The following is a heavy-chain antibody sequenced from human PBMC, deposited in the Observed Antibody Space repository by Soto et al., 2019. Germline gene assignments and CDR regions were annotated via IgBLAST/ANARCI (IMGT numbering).Heavy chain of an antibody. D-gene: IGHD3-10*01. Sequence: GASVKVSCKASGYTFTSYGISWVRQAPGQGLEWMGWISAYNGNTNYAQKLQGRVTMTTDTSTSTAYMELRSLRSDDTAVYYCARVPLFRGVITITNWFDSWGQGTLVTVSS. J-gene: IGHJ5*01. V-gene: IGHV1-18*01. CDR2: ISAYNGNT. CDR1: GYTFTSYG. CDR3: ARVPLFRGVITITNWFDS.